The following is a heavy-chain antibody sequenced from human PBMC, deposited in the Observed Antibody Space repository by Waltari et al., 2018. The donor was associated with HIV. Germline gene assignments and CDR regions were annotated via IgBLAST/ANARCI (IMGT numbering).Heavy chain of an antibody. V-gene: IGHV3-21*01. D-gene: IGHD6-13*01. CDR3: ANSGGIGPYGMDV. CDR2: ISSSSSYI. J-gene: IGHJ6*02. Sequence: EVQLVESGGCLVKPGGSLRLSCADSGLRLSSSTLTWVRQSPGKGLGCVSSISSSSSYIYYADSVKGRFTISRDNAKNSLYLQMNSLRVEDTAVYYCANSGGIGPYGMDVWGQGTTVTVSS. CDR1: GLRLSSST.